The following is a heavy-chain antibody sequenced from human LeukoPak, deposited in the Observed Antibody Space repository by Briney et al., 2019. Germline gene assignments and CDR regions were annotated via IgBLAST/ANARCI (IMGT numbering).Heavy chain of an antibody. CDR3: AKDTRQLDAFDI. Sequence: GGSLRLSCAASGFTFSSYGMHWVRQAPGKGLEWVSAISGSGGSTYYADSVKGRFTISRDNSKNTLYLQMNSLRAEDTAVYYCAKDTRQLDAFDIWGQGTMVTVSS. D-gene: IGHD6-13*01. CDR2: ISGSGGST. V-gene: IGHV3-23*01. CDR1: GFTFSSYG. J-gene: IGHJ3*02.